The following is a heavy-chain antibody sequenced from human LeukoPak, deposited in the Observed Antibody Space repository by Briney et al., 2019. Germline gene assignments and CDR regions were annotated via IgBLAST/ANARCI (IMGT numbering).Heavy chain of an antibody. D-gene: IGHD3-22*01. V-gene: IGHV4-31*03. J-gene: IGHJ3*02. CDR1: GGSITSGTYY. Sequence: NPSETLSLTCTVSGGSITSGTYYWTWIRHHPGKGLEWIGYIYSSGDTQYNPSLKSRVTISVDTSKNQFSLKLSSVTAADTAVYYCAREDYYDSSGNDAFDIWGQGTMVTVSS. CDR3: AREDYYDSSGNDAFDI. CDR2: IYSSGDT.